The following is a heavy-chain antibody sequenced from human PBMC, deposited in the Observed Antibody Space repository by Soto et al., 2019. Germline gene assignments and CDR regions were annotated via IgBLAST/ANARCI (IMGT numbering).Heavy chain of an antibody. V-gene: IGHV3-53*01. CDR3: ARDLRTLYAMDV. J-gene: IGHJ6*02. Sequence: EVQLVESGGGLIQPGGSLRLSCAASGFTVSSNYMSWVRQAPGKGLEWVSVIYSGDTTYYADSVKGRFTISRDHSKNTLYLQMNSLRAEDTAVYYCARDLRTLYAMDVWGQGTTVTLSS. CDR1: GFTVSSNY. CDR2: IYSGDTT.